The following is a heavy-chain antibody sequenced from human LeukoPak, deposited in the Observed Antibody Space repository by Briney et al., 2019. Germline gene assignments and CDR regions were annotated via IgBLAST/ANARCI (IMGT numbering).Heavy chain of an antibody. CDR1: GFTFSSYA. CDR2: ISGSGGST. V-gene: IGHV3-23*01. Sequence: PGGSLRLSCAASGFTFSSYAMSRVRQAPGKGLEWVSAISGSGGSTYYADSVKGRFTISRDNSKNTLYLQMNSLRAEDTAVYYCAKALGYSYPTFVDYWGQGTLVTVSS. D-gene: IGHD5-18*01. CDR3: AKALGYSYPTFVDY. J-gene: IGHJ4*02.